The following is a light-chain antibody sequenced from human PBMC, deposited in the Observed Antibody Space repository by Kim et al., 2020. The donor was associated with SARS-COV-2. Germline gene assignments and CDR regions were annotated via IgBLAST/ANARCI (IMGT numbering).Light chain of an antibody. CDR1: ALPKQY. CDR3: QSADSSGTYV. J-gene: IGLJ1*01. Sequence: SYEVTQPPSVSVSPGQTARITCSGDALPKQYAYWYQQKPGQAPVLVIYKDSERPSGIPERFSGSSSGTTVTLTISGVQAEDEADYYCQSADSSGTYVFGT. V-gene: IGLV3-25*03. CDR2: KDS.